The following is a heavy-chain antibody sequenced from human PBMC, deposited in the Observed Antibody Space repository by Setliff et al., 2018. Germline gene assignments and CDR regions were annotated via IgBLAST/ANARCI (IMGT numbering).Heavy chain of an antibody. V-gene: IGHV1-2*04. CDR2: INPNSGGT. Sequence: ASVKVSCKASGYTFTGYYMHWVRQAPGQGLEWMGWINPNSGGTNYAQKFQGWVTMTRDTSISTAYMELSRLRSDDTAVYYCARDTEWLRFGSRVVKSIAAAGETAPLDYWGQGTLVTVSS. CDR3: ARDTEWLRFGSRVVKSIAAAGETAPLDY. CDR1: GYTFTGYY. D-gene: IGHD6-13*01. J-gene: IGHJ4*02.